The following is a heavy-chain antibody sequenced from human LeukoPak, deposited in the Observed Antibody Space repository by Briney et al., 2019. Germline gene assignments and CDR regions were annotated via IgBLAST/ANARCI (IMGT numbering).Heavy chain of an antibody. D-gene: IGHD1-26*01. CDR3: ARPGGSYFDY. CDR1: GGAISSGSYY. Sequence: SETLSLTCIVSGGAISSGSYYWGWIRQPPGKGLEWIGSMYYTGSTYNSPSLKSRVTISVDTSKNQFSLKLSSVTAADTAVYYCARPGGSYFDYWGQGTLVTVSS. CDR2: MYYTGST. V-gene: IGHV4-39*07. J-gene: IGHJ4*02.